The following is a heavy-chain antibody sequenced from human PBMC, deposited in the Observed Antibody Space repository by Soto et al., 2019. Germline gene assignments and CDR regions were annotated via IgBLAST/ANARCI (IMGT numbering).Heavy chain of an antibody. D-gene: IGHD3-22*01. J-gene: IGHJ4*02. CDR2: IYYSGST. CDR1: GGSISSSSYY. Sequence: SETLSLTCTVSGGSISSSSYYWGWIRQPPGKGLEWIGSIYYSGSTYYNPSLKSRVTISVDTSKNQFSLKLSSVTAADTAVYYCARHYYDSSGYFDYWGQGTLVTVSS. V-gene: IGHV4-39*01. CDR3: ARHYYDSSGYFDY.